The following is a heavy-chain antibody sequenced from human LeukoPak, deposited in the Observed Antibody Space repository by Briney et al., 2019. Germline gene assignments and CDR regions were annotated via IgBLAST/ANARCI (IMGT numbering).Heavy chain of an antibody. V-gene: IGHV3-20*04. J-gene: IGHJ4*02. Sequence: PGGSLRLSCAASGFTFDDYGMSWVRQAPGKGLEWVSGINWNGGSTGYADSVKGRFTISRDNAKNSLYLQMNSLRAEDTALYYCARDSARYSCGYRFSGYDYWGQGTLVTVSS. CDR1: GFTFDDYG. D-gene: IGHD5-18*01. CDR3: ARDSARYSCGYRFSGYDY. CDR2: INWNGGST.